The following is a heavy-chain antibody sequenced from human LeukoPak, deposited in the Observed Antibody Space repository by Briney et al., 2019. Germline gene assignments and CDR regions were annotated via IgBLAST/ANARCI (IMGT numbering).Heavy chain of an antibody. D-gene: IGHD5-18*01. J-gene: IGHJ4*02. CDR1: GLTFSSYW. Sequence: GGPLRLSCAASGLTFSSYWMTWVRQAPGKGLEWVANIKQDGSEKYSVAFVAGRFPICSDNAKNSLYLKMNSMSAEDTAVYYCARGYSSFDYWGQGTLVTVSS. CDR3: ARGYSSFDY. CDR2: IKQDGSEK. V-gene: IGHV3-7*04.